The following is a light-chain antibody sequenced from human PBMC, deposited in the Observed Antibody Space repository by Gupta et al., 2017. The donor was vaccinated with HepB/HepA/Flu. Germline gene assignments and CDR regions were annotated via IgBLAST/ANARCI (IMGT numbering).Light chain of an antibody. Sequence: QSVLTQPPSVSGAPGQRVTISCTGSSSNIGAGYDVHWYQQLPGTAPKLLIYVYSLRPSGVPDRFSGSKSGTSASLAITGLQAEDEADYYCQSYDRSLSGVVFGGGTKLIVL. CDR2: VYS. V-gene: IGLV1-40*01. CDR1: SSNIGAGYD. J-gene: IGLJ3*02. CDR3: QSYDRSLSGVV.